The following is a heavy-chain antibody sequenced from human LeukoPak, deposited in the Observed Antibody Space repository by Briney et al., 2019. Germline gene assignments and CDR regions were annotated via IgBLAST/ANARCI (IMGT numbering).Heavy chain of an antibody. D-gene: IGHD1-1*01. J-gene: IGHJ4*02. Sequence: ASVKVSCKASGYTFTGYYMHWVRQAPGQGLEWMGWINPNSGGTNYAQKFQGRVTMTRDTSISTAYMELSRLRSDDTAVYYCARQPSGTPRINDYWGQGTLVTVSS. CDR2: INPNSGGT. V-gene: IGHV1-2*02. CDR1: GYTFTGYY. CDR3: ARQPSGTPRINDY.